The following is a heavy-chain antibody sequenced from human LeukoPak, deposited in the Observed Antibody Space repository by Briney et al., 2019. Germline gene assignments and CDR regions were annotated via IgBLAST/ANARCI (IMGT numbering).Heavy chain of an antibody. CDR2: INHSGST. Sequence: PSETLSLTCAVYGGSFSGYYWSWIRQPPGKGLEWIGEINHSGSTNYNPSLESRVTISVDASKNQFSLKLSSVTAADTAVYYCARGIAAAPPSQFYDYWGQGTLVTVSS. D-gene: IGHD6-13*01. J-gene: IGHJ4*02. CDR1: GGSFSGYY. V-gene: IGHV4-34*09. CDR3: ARGIAAAPPSQFYDY.